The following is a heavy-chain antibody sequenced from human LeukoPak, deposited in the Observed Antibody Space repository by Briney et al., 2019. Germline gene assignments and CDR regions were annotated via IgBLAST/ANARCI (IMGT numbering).Heavy chain of an antibody. V-gene: IGHV1-69*01. CDR1: GATFTSYA. CDR3: ARVPRLVENWFGP. J-gene: IGHJ5*02. D-gene: IGHD2-15*01. Sequence: SVKVSCKASGATFTSYAIGWVRQAPGQGLEWMGGIIPIFGTANYAQKFQGRGTITADESTSTAYMELSSLRSEDTAVYYCARVPRLVENWFGPRGQGTLVTVSS. CDR2: IIPIFGTA.